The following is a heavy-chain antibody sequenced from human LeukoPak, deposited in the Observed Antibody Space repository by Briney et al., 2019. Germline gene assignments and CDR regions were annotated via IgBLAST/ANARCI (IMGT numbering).Heavy chain of an antibody. CDR1: GFTFSSYW. J-gene: IGHJ4*02. Sequence: PGGSLRLSCAASGFTFSSYWMSWVRQAPVKGLEWVANIKQDGSEKYYVDSVKGRFTISRDNAKNSLYLQMNSLRAEDTAVYYCARTYGSGSLDYWGQGTLVTVSS. CDR3: ARTYGSGSLDY. CDR2: IKQDGSEK. D-gene: IGHD3-10*01. V-gene: IGHV3-7*03.